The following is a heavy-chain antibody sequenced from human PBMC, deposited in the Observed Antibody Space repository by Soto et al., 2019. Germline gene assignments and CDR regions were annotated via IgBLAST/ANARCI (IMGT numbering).Heavy chain of an antibody. V-gene: IGHV3-23*01. CDR3: AKDASTGYARSFDC. J-gene: IGHJ4*02. D-gene: IGHD5-12*01. CDR1: GFTFNSYA. Sequence: PGGSLRLSCAASGFTFNSYAMNWVRQAPGEGLEWVSVISATGGNTFYTDSVKGRFTISRDNSKNTLYLQMNSLRAEDTAVYYCAKDASTGYARSFDCWGQGTLVTVSS. CDR2: ISATGGNT.